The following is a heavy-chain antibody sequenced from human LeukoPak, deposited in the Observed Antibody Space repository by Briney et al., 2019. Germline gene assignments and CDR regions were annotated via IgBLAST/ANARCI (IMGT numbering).Heavy chain of an antibody. J-gene: IGHJ4*02. CDR3: ESSSREY. CDR2: IKQDGSEK. V-gene: IGHV3-7*01. D-gene: IGHD6-13*01. Sequence: GGSLRLSRAASGFTFSNHWMSWVRQAPGKGLEWVANIKQDGSEKYYVDSVKGRFTISRDNAKNSLYLQMNSLRAEDTAVYYCESSSREYWGEGALVTVSS. CDR1: GFTFSNHW.